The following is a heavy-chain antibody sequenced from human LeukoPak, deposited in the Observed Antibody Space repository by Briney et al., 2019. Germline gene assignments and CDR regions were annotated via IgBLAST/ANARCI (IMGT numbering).Heavy chain of an antibody. CDR1: GFTFSSYS. D-gene: IGHD1-1*01. Sequence: GSLRLSCAASGFTFSSYSMNWVRQAPGKGLEWVSSISTSSSYIYYADSVKGRFTISRDNAKNSLYLQMNSLRAEDTAVYYCARVPRSNWNEYWGQGTLVTDSS. CDR2: ISTSSSYI. V-gene: IGHV3-21*06. CDR3: ARVPRSNWNEY. J-gene: IGHJ4*02.